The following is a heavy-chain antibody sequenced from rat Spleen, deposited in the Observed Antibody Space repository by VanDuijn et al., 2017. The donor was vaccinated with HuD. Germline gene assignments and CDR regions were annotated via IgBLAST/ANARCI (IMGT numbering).Heavy chain of an antibody. CDR1: GFSLSNND. CDR3: ARELGALFDY. V-gene: IGHV5-19*01. D-gene: IGHD5-1*01. J-gene: IGHJ2*01. Sequence: VQLKESGPGLVQPSQTLSLTCTVSGFSLSNNDMQWVRQPPGKGLEWVASISPSGRNTYYRDSVKGRFTVSRDNAKSTLYLQMDSLRYEDTATYYCARELGALFDYWGQGVMVTVSS. CDR2: ISPSGRNT.